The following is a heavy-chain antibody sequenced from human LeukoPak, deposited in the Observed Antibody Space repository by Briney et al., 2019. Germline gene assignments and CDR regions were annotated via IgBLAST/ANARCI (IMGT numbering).Heavy chain of an antibody. CDR1: GGSFSGYY. CDR2: TNHSGST. D-gene: IGHD4-17*01. CDR3: ARSGETYRDFDY. Sequence: SETLSLTCAVYGGSFSGYYWSWIRQPPGKGLEWIGETNHSGSTNYNPSLKSRVTISVDTSKNQFSLKLSSVTAADTAVYYCARSGETYRDFDYWGQGTLVTVSS. J-gene: IGHJ4*02. V-gene: IGHV4-34*01.